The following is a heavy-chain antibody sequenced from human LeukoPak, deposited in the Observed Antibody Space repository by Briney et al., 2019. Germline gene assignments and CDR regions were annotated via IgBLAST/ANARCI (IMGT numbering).Heavy chain of an antibody. CDR2: IYDGGKT. Sequence: SETLSLTCRVSGGFISSYFWNWIRQPAGKGLEWVGHIYDGGKTNYNPSLRGRATISVDTSSNQFSLELRSVTAADTAVYYCARDYIVHTGVVAFDIWGQGRMVTVSS. V-gene: IGHV4-4*07. CDR1: GGFISSYF. CDR3: ARDYIVHTGVVAFDI. J-gene: IGHJ3*02. D-gene: IGHD5-12*01.